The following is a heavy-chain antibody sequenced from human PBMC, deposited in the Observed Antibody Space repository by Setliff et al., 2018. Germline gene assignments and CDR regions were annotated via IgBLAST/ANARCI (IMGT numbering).Heavy chain of an antibody. CDR3: ARATGIGWPFDY. D-gene: IGHD6-13*01. Sequence: SETLSLTCAVYGGSFSGYYWSWIRQPPGKGLEWIGEINHSGSTNYNPSLKSRVTISVDTSKNQFSLKLSSVTAADTAVYYCARATGIGWPFDYWGQGTLVTVSS. CDR1: GGSFSGYY. CDR2: INHSGST. V-gene: IGHV4-34*01. J-gene: IGHJ4*02.